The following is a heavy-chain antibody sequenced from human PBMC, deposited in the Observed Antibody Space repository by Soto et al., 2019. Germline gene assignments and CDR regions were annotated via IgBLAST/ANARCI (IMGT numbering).Heavy chain of an antibody. CDR3: ARATTMNWFDP. CDR1: GGSVSSGSYY. Sequence: QVQLQESGPGLVKPSETLSLTCTVSGGSVSSGSYYWSWIRQPPGKGLEWIGYIYYSGSTNYNPSLKSRVTISVDTSKNQFSLKLSSVTAADTAVYYCARATTMNWFDPWGQGTLVTVSS. D-gene: IGHD3-10*01. CDR2: IYYSGST. V-gene: IGHV4-61*01. J-gene: IGHJ5*02.